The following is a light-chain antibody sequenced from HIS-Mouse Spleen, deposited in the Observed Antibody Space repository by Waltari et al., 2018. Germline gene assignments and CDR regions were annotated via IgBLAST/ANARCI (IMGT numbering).Light chain of an antibody. CDR2: RNN. Sequence: QSVLTQPPSASGTPGQRVTISCSESSSNLGSNYVYWYQQLPGTAPKLLIYRNNQRPSGVPDRFSGSKSGTSASLAISGLRSEDEADYYCAAWDVSLSGPVFGGGTKLTVL. V-gene: IGLV1-47*01. CDR1: SSNLGSNY. CDR3: AAWDVSLSGPV. J-gene: IGLJ3*02.